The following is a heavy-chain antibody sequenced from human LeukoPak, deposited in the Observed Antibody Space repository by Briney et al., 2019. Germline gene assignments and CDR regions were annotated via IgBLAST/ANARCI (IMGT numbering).Heavy chain of an antibody. CDR3: AKHAGAFYYFGY. Sequence: SSETLSLTCTVSGGSISSYYWSWIRQPPGKGLEWIGYIYYSGSTNYNPSLKSRVTISVDTSKNQFSLKLSSVTAADTAVYYCAKHAGAFYYFGYWGQGTLVTVSS. CDR1: GGSISSYY. CDR2: IYYSGST. D-gene: IGHD1-26*01. J-gene: IGHJ4*02. V-gene: IGHV4-59*08.